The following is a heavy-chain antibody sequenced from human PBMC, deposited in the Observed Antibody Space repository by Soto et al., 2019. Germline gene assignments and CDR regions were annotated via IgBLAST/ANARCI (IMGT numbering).Heavy chain of an antibody. CDR3: ARRGYGPGFPYYYGMDV. CDR2: VYYSGST. J-gene: IGHJ6*02. Sequence: PSETLSLTCTVSGGSISSGSYYWDWIRQPPGKGLEWIGNVYYSGSTNYNPSLESRVTISVDTPKNQFSLKLSSVTAADTAVYYCARRGYGPGFPYYYGMDVWGQGTTVTVSS. CDR1: GGSISSGSYY. D-gene: IGHD3-10*01. V-gene: IGHV4-39*01.